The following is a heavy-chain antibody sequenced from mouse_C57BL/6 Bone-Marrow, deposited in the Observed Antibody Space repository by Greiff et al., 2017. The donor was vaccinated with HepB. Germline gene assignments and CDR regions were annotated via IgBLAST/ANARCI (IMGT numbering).Heavy chain of an antibody. CDR1: GYTFTSYW. CDR2: IYPGNSDT. V-gene: IGHV1-5*01. Sequence: EVQLQQSGTVLARPGASVKMSCKTSGYTFTSYWMHWVKQRPGQGLEWIGAIYPGNSDTSYNQKFKGKAKLTAVTSASTAYMELSSLTNEDSAVYYCTRWTTVVPGYFDYWGQGTTLTVSS. D-gene: IGHD1-1*01. CDR3: TRWTTVVPGYFDY. J-gene: IGHJ2*01.